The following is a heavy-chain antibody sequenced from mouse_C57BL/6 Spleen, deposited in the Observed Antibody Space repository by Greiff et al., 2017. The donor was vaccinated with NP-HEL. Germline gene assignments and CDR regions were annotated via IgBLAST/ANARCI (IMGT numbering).Heavy chain of an antibody. CDR1: GFTFSDYY. D-gene: IGHD2-3*01. V-gene: IGHV5-16*01. CDR2: INYDGSST. Sequence: EVKLMESEGGLVQPGSSIKLSCTASGFTFSDYYMAWVRQVPEKGLEWVANINYDGSSTYCLDSLKSRFIISRDNAKNILYLQMSSLKSEDTATYYCARVPIYDGYYPLWYLDVWGTGTTVTVSS. CDR3: ARVPIYDGYYPLWYLDV. J-gene: IGHJ1*03.